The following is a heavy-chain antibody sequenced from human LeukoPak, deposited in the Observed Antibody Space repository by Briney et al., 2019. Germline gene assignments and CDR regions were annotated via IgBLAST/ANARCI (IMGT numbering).Heavy chain of an antibody. CDR3: ARDRRYCSGGSCRHPNNWFDP. D-gene: IGHD2-15*01. V-gene: IGHV3-74*01. J-gene: IGHJ5*02. CDR1: GFTFSSYW. CDR2: INSDGSST. Sequence: PGGSLRLSCAASGFTFSSYWMHWVRQAPGKGLVWVSRINSDGSSTSYADSVKGRFTISRDNAKNTLYLQMNSLRAEDTAVYYCARDRRYCSGGSCRHPNNWFDPWGQGTLVTVSS.